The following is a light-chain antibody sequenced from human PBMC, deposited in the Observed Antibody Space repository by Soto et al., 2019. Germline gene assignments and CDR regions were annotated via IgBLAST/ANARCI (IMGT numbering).Light chain of an antibody. J-gene: IGLJ2*01. CDR1: SGHSSYA. V-gene: IGLV4-69*01. CDR2: LDSDGSH. Sequence: QAVVTQSPSASASLGASVKLTCTLSSGHSSYAIAWHQQQPEKGPRYLMKLDSDGSHTKGDAIPDRFSGSSSGAERYLTISSLQSEDEADSYCQTWGTGIHVVFGGGTKVTVL. CDR3: QTWGTGIHVV.